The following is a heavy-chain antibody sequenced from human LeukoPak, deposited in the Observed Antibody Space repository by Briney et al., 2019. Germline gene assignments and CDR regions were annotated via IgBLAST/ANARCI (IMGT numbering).Heavy chain of an antibody. V-gene: IGHV4-38-2*02. J-gene: IGHJ4*02. CDR1: GYSISSGHY. CDR3: ARDREITMVRGVIITTPPFDY. CDR2: IYHSGST. Sequence: PSETLSLTCTVSGYSISSGHYWGWIRQPPGKGLEWIGSIYHSGSTYYNPSLKSRVTISVDTSKNHFSLKLSSVTAADTAVYYCARDREITMVRGVIITTPPFDYWGQGTLVTVSS. D-gene: IGHD3-10*01.